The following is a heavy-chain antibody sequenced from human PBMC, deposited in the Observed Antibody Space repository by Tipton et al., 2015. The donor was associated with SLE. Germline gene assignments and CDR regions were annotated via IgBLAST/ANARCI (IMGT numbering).Heavy chain of an antibody. J-gene: IGHJ6*02. V-gene: IGHV3-23*01. CDR2: ISGRGGST. CDR3: AKAPYNYYYGMDS. Sequence: SLRLSCAASGFTFSSYSMNWVRQAPGKGLEWVSSISGRGGSTYYADSVKGRFTISRDNSKNTLYLQMNSLRAEDTAVYYCAKAPYNYYYGMDSWGQGTLVTVSS. D-gene: IGHD2-2*02. CDR1: GFTFSSYS.